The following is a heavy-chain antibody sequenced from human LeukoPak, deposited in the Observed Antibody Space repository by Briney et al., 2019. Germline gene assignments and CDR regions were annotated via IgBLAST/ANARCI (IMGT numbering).Heavy chain of an antibody. Sequence: GSLRPSRAASGFTLSHYAMNWVRQAPGKGLEWVSTYTGSGFSTYYADSVKGRFTISRDNSKNTLYLQMNSLTAEDTAVYYCAKDHDSSGYYYQNWFDPWGQGTQVTVSS. CDR2: YTGSGFST. CDR1: GFTLSHYA. CDR3: AKDHDSSGYYYQNWFDP. D-gene: IGHD3-22*01. V-gene: IGHV3-23*01. J-gene: IGHJ5*02.